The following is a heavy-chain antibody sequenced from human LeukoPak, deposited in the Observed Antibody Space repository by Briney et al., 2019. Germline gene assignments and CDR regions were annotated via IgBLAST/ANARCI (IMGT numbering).Heavy chain of an antibody. CDR2: ISGSGGST. Sequence: GGSLRLSCAASGFTFSSYAMSWVRQAPGKGLEWVSAISGSGGSTYYADSVKGRFTISRDNSKNTLYLQMNSLRAEDTAVYYCAKDQPHYYGSGSPLSYFDYWGQGTLVTVSS. CDR1: GFTFSSYA. J-gene: IGHJ4*02. D-gene: IGHD3-10*01. CDR3: AKDQPHYYGSGSPLSYFDY. V-gene: IGHV3-23*01.